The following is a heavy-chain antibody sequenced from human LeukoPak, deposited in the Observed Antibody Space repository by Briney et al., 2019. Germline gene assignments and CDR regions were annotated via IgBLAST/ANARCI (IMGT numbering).Heavy chain of an antibody. CDR2: ISAYNGNT. V-gene: IGHV1-18*01. D-gene: IGHD3-22*01. Sequence: ASVKVSCKASGYTFTSYDISWVRQAPGQGLEWMGWISAYNGNTNYAQKLQGRVTMTTDTSTTTAYMELRSLRSDDTAVYYCARDSKYYYDSAGSRFDPWGQGTLVTVSS. CDR3: ARDSKYYYDSAGSRFDP. CDR1: GYTFTSYD. J-gene: IGHJ5*02.